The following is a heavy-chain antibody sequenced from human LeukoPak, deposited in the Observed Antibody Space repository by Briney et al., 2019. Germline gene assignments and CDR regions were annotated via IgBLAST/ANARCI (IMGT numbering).Heavy chain of an antibody. D-gene: IGHD3-3*01. Sequence: PSETLSLTCAVSGYSISSGSYYWSWIRQPAGKGLEWIGRIYTSGSTNYNPSLKSRVTISVDTSKNQFSLKLSSVTAADTAVYYCASTPITIFGVVIIKSRYFDYWGQGTLVTVSS. CDR2: IYTSGST. V-gene: IGHV4-61*02. CDR3: ASTPITIFGVVIIKSRYFDY. J-gene: IGHJ4*02. CDR1: GYSISSGSYY.